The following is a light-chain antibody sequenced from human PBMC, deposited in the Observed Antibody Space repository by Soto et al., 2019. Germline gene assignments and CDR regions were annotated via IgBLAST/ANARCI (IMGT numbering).Light chain of an antibody. CDR3: QLFGVSPT. V-gene: IGKV3-20*01. J-gene: IGKJ4*01. CDR1: QTITPTF. Sequence: EIVLTQSPGTLSLSPGERATLSCRASQTITPTFLAWYQQKPGQAPRLLIYGASSRATDIPDRFSGSGSGTDFTLTISKLEPEDFAVYYCQLFGVSPTFGGGTKVDIK. CDR2: GAS.